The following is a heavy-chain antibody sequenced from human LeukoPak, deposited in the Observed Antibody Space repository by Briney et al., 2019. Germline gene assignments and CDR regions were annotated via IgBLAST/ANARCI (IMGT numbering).Heavy chain of an antibody. D-gene: IGHD2-15*01. CDR2: IYYSGST. Sequence: SETLSLTCTVSGGSISSYYWSWIRQPPGKGLEWIGYIYYSGSTNYNPSLKSRVTISVDTSKNQFSLKLSSVTAADTAVYYCAIGPICSGGSCYKMLDYWGQGTLVPVSS. V-gene: IGHV4-59*12. CDR3: AIGPICSGGSCYKMLDY. J-gene: IGHJ4*02. CDR1: GGSISSYY.